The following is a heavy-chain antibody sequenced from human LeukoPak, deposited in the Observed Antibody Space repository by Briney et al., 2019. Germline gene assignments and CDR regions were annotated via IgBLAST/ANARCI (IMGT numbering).Heavy chain of an antibody. Sequence: GGSLRLSCAASRFTFSRYGMHWVRQAPGKGLEWVAFIRYDGSNKHYADSVKGRFTISRDNSKNTLYLQMNSLRSEDTAVYYCATTPYYYDSSGYSFHYWGQGTLVTVSS. CDR2: IRYDGSNK. CDR1: RFTFSRYG. J-gene: IGHJ4*02. D-gene: IGHD3-22*01. CDR3: ATTPYYYDSSGYSFHY. V-gene: IGHV3-30*02.